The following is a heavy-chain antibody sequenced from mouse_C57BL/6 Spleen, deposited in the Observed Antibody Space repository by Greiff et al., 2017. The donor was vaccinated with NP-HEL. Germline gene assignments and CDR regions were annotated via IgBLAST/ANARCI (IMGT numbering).Heavy chain of an antibody. CDR1: GFNFKDYY. CDR2: IDPEDGET. J-gene: IGHJ3*01. V-gene: IGHV14-2*01. Sequence: EVQLQQSGAELVKPGASVKLSCTASGFNFKDYYMHWVKQRTEQGLEWMGRIDPEDGETKYAPKFQGQATITADTSSNTAYLQLSSLTSEDAAVSYCAVWRVTGEGWFADRGQGTLVTVSA. CDR3: AVWRVTGEGWFAD. D-gene: IGHD2-10*02.